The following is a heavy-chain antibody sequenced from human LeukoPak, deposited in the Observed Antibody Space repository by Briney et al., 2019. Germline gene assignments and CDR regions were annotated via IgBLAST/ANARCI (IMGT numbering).Heavy chain of an antibody. CDR1: GYSLTDLF. V-gene: IGHV1-24*01. CDR2: FDPEENKT. J-gene: IGHJ4*02. D-gene: IGHD6-19*01. Sequence: ASVKVSCKVSGYSLTDLFMHWVRQAPGKGLEWMGGFDPEENKTIYAQMFQGRVTMTEDTSTDTAYMELSSLSSEDTAGYYCASGGVAVAGSAIDYWGQGTLVTVSS. CDR3: ASGGVAVAGSAIDY.